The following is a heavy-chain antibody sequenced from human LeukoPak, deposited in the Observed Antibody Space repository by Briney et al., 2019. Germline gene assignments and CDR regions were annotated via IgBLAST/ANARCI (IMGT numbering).Heavy chain of an antibody. CDR3: ARVRGFDAFDI. J-gene: IGHJ3*02. Sequence: SETLSLTCTVSGGSITSSRYYWGWIRQPPGKGLEWIGSIYYSGSTYYNPSLKSRVTISVDTSKNQFSLKLSSVTAADTAVYYCARVRGFDAFDIWDQGTMVTVSS. V-gene: IGHV4-39*07. CDR2: IYYSGST. CDR1: GGSITSSRYY. D-gene: IGHD3-10*01.